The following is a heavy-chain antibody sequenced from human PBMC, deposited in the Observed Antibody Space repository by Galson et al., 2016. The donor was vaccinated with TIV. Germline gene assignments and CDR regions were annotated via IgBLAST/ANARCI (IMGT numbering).Heavy chain of an antibody. CDR1: GFTFRSHA. D-gene: IGHD2-21*02. CDR2: ISYDGINK. J-gene: IGHJ4*02. Sequence: SLRLSCAASGFTFRSHAMHWVRQAPGKGLEWVADISYDGINKYYADSVKGRFTVSRDNSKSTLYLQLNCLRTEDTAVYYCARETGCGGDCYYFDYWGQGTLVTVSS. CDR3: ARETGCGGDCYYFDY. V-gene: IGHV3-30*01.